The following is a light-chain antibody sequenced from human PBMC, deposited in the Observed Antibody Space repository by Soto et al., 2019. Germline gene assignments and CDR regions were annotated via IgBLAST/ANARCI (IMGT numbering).Light chain of an antibody. CDR2: STS. Sequence: QSVVTKEPSLTVSPGGTVTLTCVSSTGAVTRGYYPNWFQQKPGQAPRPLMYSTSNKYSWTPARFSGSLLGGKAALTLSRVQPEDEADYYCLLYYGGVHVFGTGTKLTVL. J-gene: IGLJ1*01. CDR1: TGAVTRGYY. V-gene: IGLV7-43*01. CDR3: LLYYGGVHV.